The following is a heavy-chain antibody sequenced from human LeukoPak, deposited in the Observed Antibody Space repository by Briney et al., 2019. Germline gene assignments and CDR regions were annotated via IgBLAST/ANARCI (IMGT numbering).Heavy chain of an antibody. CDR1: GGSISSGGYY. CDR2: IYYSGST. Sequence: SQTLSLTCTVSGGSISSGGYYWRWIRQHPGKGLEWIGYIYYSGSTYYNPSLKSRVTISVDTSKNQFSLKLSSVTAADTAVYYCARVRYDSSVENFDYWGQGTLVTVSS. J-gene: IGHJ4*02. CDR3: ARVRYDSSVENFDY. V-gene: IGHV4-31*03. D-gene: IGHD3-22*01.